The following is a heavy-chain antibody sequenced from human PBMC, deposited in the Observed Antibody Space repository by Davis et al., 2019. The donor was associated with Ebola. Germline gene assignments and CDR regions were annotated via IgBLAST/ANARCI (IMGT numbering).Heavy chain of an antibody. V-gene: IGHV1-2*02. CDR3: ARPDSSGWPYFRY. D-gene: IGHD6-19*01. Sequence: FQGRVTMTRDTSINTAYMQLTRLTSDDTAVYYCARPDSSGWPYFRYWGQGTLVTVSS. J-gene: IGHJ4*02.